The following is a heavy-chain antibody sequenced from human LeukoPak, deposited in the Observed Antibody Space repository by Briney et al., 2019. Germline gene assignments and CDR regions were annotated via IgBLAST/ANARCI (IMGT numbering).Heavy chain of an antibody. CDR2: IIPILGIA. J-gene: IGHJ5*02. D-gene: IGHD2-21*01. CDR3: ARDPSGVVIAITSPRGNWFDP. CDR1: GGTFSSYT. V-gene: IGHV1-69*04. Sequence: SVKVSCKASGGTFSSYTISWVRQAPGQGLEWMGRIIPILGIANYAQKFQGRVTITADKSTSTAYMELSSLRSEDTAVHYCARDPSGVVIAITSPRGNWFDPWGQGTLVTVSS.